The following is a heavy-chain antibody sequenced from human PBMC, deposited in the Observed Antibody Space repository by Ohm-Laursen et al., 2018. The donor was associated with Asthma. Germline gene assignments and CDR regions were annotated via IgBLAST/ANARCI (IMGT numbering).Heavy chain of an antibody. V-gene: IGHV4-61*01. D-gene: IGHD2-2*01. CDR1: GASVGSGSSF. J-gene: IGHJ4*02. CDR3: ARTTQSTSCYDY. CDR2: IYERGST. Sequence: GTLSLTCSVSGASVGSGSSFWSWIRQPPGKGLEWIGYIYERGSTNYYPSLKGRVTISLDTSKNQFSLRLSSVTAADTAVYYCARTTQSTSCYDYWGQGTLVTVSS.